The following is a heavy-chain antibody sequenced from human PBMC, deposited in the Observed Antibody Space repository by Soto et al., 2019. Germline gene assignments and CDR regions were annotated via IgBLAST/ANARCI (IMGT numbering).Heavy chain of an antibody. CDR3: ARREYSSSWYQYYFEY. V-gene: IGHV5-51*01. D-gene: IGHD6-13*01. CDR1: GYSFTSYW. CDR2: IYPGDSDT. Sequence: GESLKISCKGSGYSFTSYWIGWVRQMPGKGLEWMGIIYPGDSDTRYSPSFQGQVTISADKSISTAYLQWSSLKASDTAMYYCARREYSSSWYQYYFEYWGQGTLVTVSS. J-gene: IGHJ4*02.